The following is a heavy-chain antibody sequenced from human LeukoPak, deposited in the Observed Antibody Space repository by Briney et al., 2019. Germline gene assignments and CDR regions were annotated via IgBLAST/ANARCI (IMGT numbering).Heavy chain of an antibody. CDR2: INHSGST. CDR1: GGSFSGYC. V-gene: IGHV4-34*01. D-gene: IGHD3-3*01. J-gene: IGHJ5*02. CDR3: ARYYDFWSGYSEGNWFDP. Sequence: SETLSLTCAVYGGSFSGYCWSWIRQPPGKGLEWIGEINHSGSTNYNPSLKSRVTISVDTSKNQFSLKLSSVTAADTAVYYCARYYDFWSGYSEGNWFDPWGQGTLVTVSS.